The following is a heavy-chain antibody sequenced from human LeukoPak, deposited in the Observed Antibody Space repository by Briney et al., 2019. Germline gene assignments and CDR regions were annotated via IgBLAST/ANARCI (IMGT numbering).Heavy chain of an antibody. Sequence: GSLKPSCAASGFTFSYYGMHWVRQAPGKGLGWVAVISYDGSNKYYADSVKGRFTISRDNSKNTLYLQMNSLRAEDTAVYYCAKGVAGTFDYWGQGTLVTVSS. CDR3: AKGVAGTFDY. CDR1: GFTFSYYG. D-gene: IGHD6-19*01. CDR2: ISYDGSNK. V-gene: IGHV3-30*18. J-gene: IGHJ4*02.